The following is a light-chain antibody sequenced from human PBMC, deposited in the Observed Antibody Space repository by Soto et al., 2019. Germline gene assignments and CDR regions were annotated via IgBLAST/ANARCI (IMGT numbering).Light chain of an antibody. J-gene: IGLJ1*01. CDR2: DVS. Sequence: QSALTQPASVSGSPGQSITISCTETSSDVGGSNYVSWYQQHPNEAPKVMIYDVSNRPSGVSNRFSGSKSGNTASLTISGLQAEDEADYYCSSFTSSSTYVFGTGTKLTVL. CDR3: SSFTSSSTYV. V-gene: IGLV2-14*03. CDR1: SSDVGGSNY.